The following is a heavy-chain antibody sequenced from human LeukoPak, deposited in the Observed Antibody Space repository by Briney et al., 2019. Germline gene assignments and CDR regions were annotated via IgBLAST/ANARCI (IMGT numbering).Heavy chain of an antibody. CDR3: AKSGDKEWELYPLDY. J-gene: IGHJ4*02. Sequence: GGSLRLSCAASGFTFSSYSMNWVRQAPGKGLEWVSSISSSSSYIYYADSVKGRFTISRDNTKNIVKGRFTISRDNSKKTLYLQMNSLRAEDTAVYYCAKSGDKEWELYPLDYWGQGTLVTVSS. D-gene: IGHD1-26*01. CDR1: GFTFSSYS. V-gene: IGHV3-21*04. CDR2: ISSSSSYI.